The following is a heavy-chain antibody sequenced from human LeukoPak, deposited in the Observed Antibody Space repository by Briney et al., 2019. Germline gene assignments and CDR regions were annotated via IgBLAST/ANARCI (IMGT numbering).Heavy chain of an antibody. V-gene: IGHV4-59*01. CDR3: ARDYYDILTGYSNWFDP. D-gene: IGHD3-9*01. CDR2: MHDSGNT. CDR1: GGSISGYY. J-gene: IGHJ5*02. Sequence: PSETLSLTCSVSGGSISGYYWTWIRHLPGKGLEWIGYMHDSGNTHYNPSLKSRVTISVDTSKNQFSLKLSSVTAADTAVYYCARDYYDILTGYSNWFDPWGQGTLVTVSS.